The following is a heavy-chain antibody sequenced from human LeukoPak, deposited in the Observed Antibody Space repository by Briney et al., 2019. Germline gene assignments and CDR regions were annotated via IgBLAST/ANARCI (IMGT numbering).Heavy chain of an antibody. Sequence: GGSLRLSCAASGFTFSSYAMHWVRQAPGKGLEWVAVISYDGSSKYYADSVKGRFTISRDNSKNTLYLQMNSLRAEDTAVYYCARGPRIYYYDSSGYVDYWGQGTLVTASS. D-gene: IGHD3-22*01. CDR3: ARGPRIYYYDSSGYVDY. V-gene: IGHV3-30*04. CDR1: GFTFSSYA. CDR2: ISYDGSSK. J-gene: IGHJ4*02.